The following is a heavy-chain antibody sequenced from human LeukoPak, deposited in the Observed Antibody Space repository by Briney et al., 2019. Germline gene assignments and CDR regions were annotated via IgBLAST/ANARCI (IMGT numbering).Heavy chain of an antibody. CDR2: IYYSGST. CDR1: GGSISSYY. CDR3: ARRYCSGGSCPIDY. D-gene: IGHD2-15*01. V-gene: IGHV4-59*01. J-gene: IGHJ4*02. Sequence: PSETLSLTCTVSGGSISSYYWSWIRQPPGKGLEWLGYIYYSGSTNYNPSLKSRVTISVDTSKNQFSLKLSSVTAADTAVYYCARRYCSGGSCPIDYWGQGTLVTVSS.